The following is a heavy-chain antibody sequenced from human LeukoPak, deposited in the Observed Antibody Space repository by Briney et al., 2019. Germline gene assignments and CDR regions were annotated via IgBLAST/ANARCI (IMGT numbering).Heavy chain of an antibody. Sequence: GGSLRLSCAAPGFTFSSYSMNWVRQAPGRGLEWVSSISSSTSYIYYADSVKGRFTISRDNAKNSLYLQMNSLRAEDTALYYCATSSPSDYWGQGTLVTVSS. J-gene: IGHJ4*02. CDR1: GFTFSSYS. V-gene: IGHV3-21*01. CDR2: ISSSTSYI. CDR3: ATSSPSDY.